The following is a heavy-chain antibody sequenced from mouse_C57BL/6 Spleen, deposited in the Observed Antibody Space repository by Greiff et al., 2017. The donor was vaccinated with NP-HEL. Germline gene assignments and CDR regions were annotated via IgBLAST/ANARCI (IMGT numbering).Heavy chain of an antibody. CDR2: IYPGDGDT. CDR3: ARVTYYAMDY. J-gene: IGHJ4*01. D-gene: IGHD2-13*01. CDR1: GYAFSSSW. V-gene: IGHV1-82*01. Sequence: VQLQQSGPELVKPGASVKISCKASGYAFSSSWMNWVKQRPGKGLEWIGRIYPGDGDTYYNGKFKGKDTLTADKSSSTDYMQLSSLTSEDSAVYFCARVTYYAMDYWGQGTSVTVSS.